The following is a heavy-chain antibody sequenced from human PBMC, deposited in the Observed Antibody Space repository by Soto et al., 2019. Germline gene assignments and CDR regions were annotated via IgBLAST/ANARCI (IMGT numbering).Heavy chain of an antibody. J-gene: IGHJ6*01. CDR3: AKDRQVGAGGHTYYCYGMDV. Sequence: QVQLVESGGGVVQPGRSLRLSCAASGFTFSSYGMHWVRQAPGKGLEWVAVISYDGSNKYYADSVKGRFTISRDNSKNTLYLQMNSLRAEDTAVYYCAKDRQVGAGGHTYYCYGMDVW. CDR2: ISYDGSNK. D-gene: IGHD1-26*01. V-gene: IGHV3-30*18. CDR1: GFTFSSYG.